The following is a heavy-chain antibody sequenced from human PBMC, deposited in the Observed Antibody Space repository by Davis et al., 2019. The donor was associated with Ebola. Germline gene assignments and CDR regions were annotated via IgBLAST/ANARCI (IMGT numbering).Heavy chain of an antibody. CDR3: ARGWLRGGMEV. D-gene: IGHD5-12*01. V-gene: IGHV6-1*01. Sequence: LSLTCAISGDSVSSGGWNWIRQSPSRGLEWLGRTYYNSKWYNDYAVSVKGRITINPETSKNQFSLQLNSVTPEDTAVYYCARGWLRGGMEVWGKGTTVTVSS. J-gene: IGHJ6*04. CDR2: TYYNSKWYN. CDR1: GDSVSSGG.